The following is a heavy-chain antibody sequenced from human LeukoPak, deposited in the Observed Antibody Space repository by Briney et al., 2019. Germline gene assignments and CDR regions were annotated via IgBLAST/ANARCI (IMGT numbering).Heavy chain of an antibody. CDR1: GFTFSSYA. D-gene: IGHD3-22*01. CDR3: AKVPYDSSGYYYFDY. V-gene: IGHV3-23*01. Sequence: PGGSLRLSCAASGFTFSSYAMSWVRQAPGKGLEWVSAIGGSGGSTYYADSVKGRFTLSRDNSKNTLYLQMNSLRAEDTAVYYCAKVPYDSSGYYYFDYWGQGTLVTVSS. CDR2: IGGSGGST. J-gene: IGHJ4*02.